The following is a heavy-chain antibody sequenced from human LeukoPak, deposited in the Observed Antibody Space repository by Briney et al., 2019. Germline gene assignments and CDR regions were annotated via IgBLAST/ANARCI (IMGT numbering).Heavy chain of an antibody. J-gene: IGHJ4*02. CDR1: GFSFSGYS. V-gene: IGHV3-48*01. Sequence: GGSLRLSCTASGFSFSGYSMNWVRQAPGRGLEWISYISSGSRTMFYADSVKGRFTISRDNAKNSLYLLMDSLRADDTAVYYCARSSYPYYFDYWGQGTLVTVSS. D-gene: IGHD6-13*01. CDR2: ISSGSRTM. CDR3: ARSSYPYYFDY.